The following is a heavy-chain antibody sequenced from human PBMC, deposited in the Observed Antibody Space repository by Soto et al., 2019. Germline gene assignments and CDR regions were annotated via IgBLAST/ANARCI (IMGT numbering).Heavy chain of an antibody. CDR3: ARDPGHDCNEYYTFDS. CDR2: ISCAGTST. D-gene: IGHD3-3*01. Sequence: QVQLVESGGGVVQPGRSLRLSCAASGFTLSSYAMHWVRQAPGKGLEWVAVISCAGTSTYYADSVRGRFTISRDNSKNTVYLQLNSLRTEDTPVYHCARDPGHDCNEYYTFDSWGQGTLVTVSS. J-gene: IGHJ4*02. CDR1: GFTLSSYA. V-gene: IGHV3-30-3*01.